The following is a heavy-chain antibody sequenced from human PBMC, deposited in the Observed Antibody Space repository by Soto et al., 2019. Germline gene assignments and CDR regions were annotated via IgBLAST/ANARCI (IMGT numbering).Heavy chain of an antibody. CDR2: ISYDGSNE. J-gene: IGHJ4*02. V-gene: IGHV3-30-3*01. Sequence: AGGSLRLSCVASGFIFSNYAMHWVRQAPGKGLEWVTVISYDGSNEYYADSVKGRFTISRDNSKNTLYLQMNSLRAEDTAVYFCATEAHWGQGTLVPVS. CDR1: GFIFSNYA. CDR3: ATEAH.